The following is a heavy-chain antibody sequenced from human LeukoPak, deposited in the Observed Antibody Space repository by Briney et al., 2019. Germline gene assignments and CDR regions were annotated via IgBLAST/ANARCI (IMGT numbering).Heavy chain of an antibody. V-gene: IGHV4-61*01. CDR3: AREEGYDSSGYYYRY. Sequence: SETLSLTCTVSGGSISSGSYYWSWIRQPPGKGLEWIGYIYYSGTTNYNPSLKSRVTMSLDTSKSQFSLKLSSVTAADTAVYYCAREEGYDSSGYYYRYWGQGTLVTVSS. CDR2: IYYSGTT. CDR1: GGSISSGSYY. D-gene: IGHD3-22*01. J-gene: IGHJ4*02.